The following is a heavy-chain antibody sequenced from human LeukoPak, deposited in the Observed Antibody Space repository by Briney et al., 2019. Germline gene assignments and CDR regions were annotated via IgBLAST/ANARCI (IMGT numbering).Heavy chain of an antibody. Sequence: GGSLRLSCAASGLTFRNYAMSWVRQAPGKGLEWVSSISGSGGSTYYADSVKGRFTISRDNSRNTLYLQMTSLRAEDTAVYYCARAGTIWFGELKNWGQGTLVTVSS. CDR1: GLTFRNYA. CDR3: ARAGTIWFGELKN. CDR2: ISGSGGST. J-gene: IGHJ4*02. D-gene: IGHD3-10*01. V-gene: IGHV3-23*01.